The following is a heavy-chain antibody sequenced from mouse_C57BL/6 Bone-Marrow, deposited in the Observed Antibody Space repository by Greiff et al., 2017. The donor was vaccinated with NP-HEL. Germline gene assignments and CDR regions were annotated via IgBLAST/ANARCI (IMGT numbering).Heavy chain of an antibody. CDR1: GYTFTSYW. D-gene: IGHD1-1*01. CDR3: ARGAYYYGSSPWFAY. CDR2: IHPNSGST. Sequence: VQLQQPGAELVKPGASVKLSCKASGYTFTSYWMHWVKQRPGQGLEWIGMIHPNSGSTNYNEKFKSKATLTVDKSSSTAYMQLSSRTSEDSAVYYCARGAYYYGSSPWFAYWGQGTLVTVSA. V-gene: IGHV1-64*01. J-gene: IGHJ3*01.